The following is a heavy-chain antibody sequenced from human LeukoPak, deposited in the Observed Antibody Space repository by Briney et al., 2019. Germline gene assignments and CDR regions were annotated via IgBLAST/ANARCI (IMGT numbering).Heavy chain of an antibody. Sequence: SVKVSCKASGGTFSSYAISWVRQAPGQGLEWMGGIIPIFGTANYAQKFQGRVTITADESTSTAYMELSSLRSEDTAVYYCARDLGDHNWFDPWGQGTLVTVSS. J-gene: IGHJ5*02. D-gene: IGHD3-10*01. CDR2: IIPIFGTA. CDR1: GGTFSSYA. CDR3: ARDLGDHNWFDP. V-gene: IGHV1-69*13.